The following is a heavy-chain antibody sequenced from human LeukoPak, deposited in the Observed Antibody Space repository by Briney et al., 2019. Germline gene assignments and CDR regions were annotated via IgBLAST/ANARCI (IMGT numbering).Heavy chain of an antibody. Sequence: PSETLSLTCTVSGGSISSYYWSWIRQPPGKGLEWIGYIYYSGSTKYNPSLKSRVTISGDTPKNQFSLKLSSVTAADTAVYYCATATLYCSGGSCYPNYFDYWGQGTLVTVSS. CDR1: GGSISSYY. J-gene: IGHJ4*02. CDR3: ATATLYCSGGSCYPNYFDY. CDR2: IYYSGST. D-gene: IGHD2-15*01. V-gene: IGHV4-59*01.